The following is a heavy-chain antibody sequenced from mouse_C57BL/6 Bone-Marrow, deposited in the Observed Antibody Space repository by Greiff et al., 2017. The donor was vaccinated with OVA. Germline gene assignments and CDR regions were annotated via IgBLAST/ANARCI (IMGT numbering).Heavy chain of an antibody. Sequence: VQLQQSGGGLVKPGGSLKLSCAASGFTFSSYAMSWVRQTPEKRLEWVATISDGGSYTSYPDNVKGRFTISRDNAKNNLYLQMSHLKSEDTAMYYCARVDDGYLYAMDYWGQGTSVTVSS. CDR1: GFTFSSYA. V-gene: IGHV5-4*01. CDR2: ISDGGSYT. D-gene: IGHD2-3*01. CDR3: ARVDDGYLYAMDY. J-gene: IGHJ4*01.